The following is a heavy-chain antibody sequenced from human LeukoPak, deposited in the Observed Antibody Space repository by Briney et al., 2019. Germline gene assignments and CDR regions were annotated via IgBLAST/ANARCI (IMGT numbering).Heavy chain of an antibody. CDR1: GGSISSSSYY. CDR3: ARYTSMIAFHARGFDI. CDR2: IYYSGST. D-gene: IGHD5-18*01. V-gene: IGHV4-61*05. J-gene: IGHJ3*02. Sequence: SETLSLTCTVSGGSISSSSYYWGWIRQPPGKGLEWIGYIYYSGSTNYNPSLKSRVTISVDTSKNQFSLKLSSVTAADTAVYYCARYTSMIAFHARGFDIWGQGTMVTVSS.